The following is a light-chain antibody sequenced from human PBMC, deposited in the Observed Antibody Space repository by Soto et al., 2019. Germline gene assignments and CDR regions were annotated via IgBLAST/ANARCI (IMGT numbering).Light chain of an antibody. Sequence: ATQMTQSPSSLSASVGDRVTITCRASQDIGNDLGWYQQKPGKAPNLLIYAASSLQSGVPSRFSGSGSGTDFTLTISSLQPEDCATYYCQQYETFSGTFGPGTKVEI. J-gene: IGKJ1*01. V-gene: IGKV1-6*01. CDR2: AAS. CDR1: QDIGND. CDR3: QQYETFSGT.